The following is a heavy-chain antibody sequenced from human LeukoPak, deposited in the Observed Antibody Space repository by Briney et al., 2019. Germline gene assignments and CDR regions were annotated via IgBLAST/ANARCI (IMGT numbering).Heavy chain of an antibody. V-gene: IGHV7-4-1*02. D-gene: IGHD3-16*02. J-gene: IGHJ4*02. CDR1: GYTFTGHY. CDR3: ARAFQSLGGLSLPDY. Sequence: ASVKVSCKASGYTFTGHYIHWVRQAPGQGLEWMGWIHPITGNPTYAQGFTGRFVFSLDTSVSTTYLQISSLKAEDTAVYFCARAFQSLGGLSLPDYWGQGTLVTVSS. CDR2: IHPITGNP.